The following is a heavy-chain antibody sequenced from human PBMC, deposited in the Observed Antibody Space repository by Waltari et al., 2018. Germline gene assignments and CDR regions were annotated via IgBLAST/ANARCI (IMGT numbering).Heavy chain of an antibody. D-gene: IGHD2-21*01. V-gene: IGHV1-2*06. CDR1: VYTFTGYY. CDR3: ARDVIGLSGGDYVGMDV. CDR2: INPNSGGT. Sequence: QVQLVQSGAEVKKPGASVKVSCKAYVYTFTGYYMHWVRQHPVQGLEWMGRINPNSGGTNYAQKFQGRVTMTRYTSISTAYMELSRLRSDDTAVYYCARDVIGLSGGDYVGMDVWGQGTTVTVSS. J-gene: IGHJ6*02.